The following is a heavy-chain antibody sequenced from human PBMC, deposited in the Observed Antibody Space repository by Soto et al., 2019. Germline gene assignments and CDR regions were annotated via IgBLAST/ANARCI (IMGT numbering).Heavy chain of an antibody. V-gene: IGHV1-18*01. D-gene: IGHD3-16*01. Sequence: QVQLVQSGAEVKKPGASVKVSCKASGYTFTSYGISWVRQAPGQGLEWMGWISAYNGNTNYAQKLKGRDTMTTETSTSTAYMELRSLRSDDTAVYYCARDVRNYDYVWGSYVMLGFDYWGQGTLVTVSS. J-gene: IGHJ4*02. CDR1: GYTFTSYG. CDR3: ARDVRNYDYVWGSYVMLGFDY. CDR2: ISAYNGNT.